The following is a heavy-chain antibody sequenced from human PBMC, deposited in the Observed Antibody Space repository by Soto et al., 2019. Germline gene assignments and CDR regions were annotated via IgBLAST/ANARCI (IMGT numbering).Heavy chain of an antibody. CDR1: GFTVSSNY. CDR3: ARDLSLRSYAFDI. D-gene: IGHD4-17*01. J-gene: IGHJ3*02. CDR2: IYSGGST. V-gene: IGHV3-66*01. Sequence: HPGGSLRLSCAASGFTVSSNYMSWVRQAPGKGLEWVSVIYSGGSTYYADSVKGRFTISRDNSKNTLYLQMNSLRAEDTAVYYCARDLSLRSYAFDIWGQGTMVTVSS.